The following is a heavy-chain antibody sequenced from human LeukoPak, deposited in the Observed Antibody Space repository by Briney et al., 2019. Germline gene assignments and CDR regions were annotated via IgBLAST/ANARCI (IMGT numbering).Heavy chain of an antibody. CDR3: AKSGVVWFGEFSPKRCYYMDV. J-gene: IGHJ6*03. Sequence: ASVKVSCKASGYTFTSYYMHWVRQAPGQGLEWMGIINPSGGSTSYAQKFQGRVTMTRDMSTSTVYMELSSLRSEDTAVYYCAKSGVVWFGEFSPKRCYYMDVWGKGTTVTVSS. D-gene: IGHD3-10*01. V-gene: IGHV1-46*01. CDR2: INPSGGST. CDR1: GYTFTSYY.